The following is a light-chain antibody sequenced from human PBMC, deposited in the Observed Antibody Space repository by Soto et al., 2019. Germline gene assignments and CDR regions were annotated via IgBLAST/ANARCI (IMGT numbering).Light chain of an antibody. CDR3: QSYDRGLKV. Sequence: QSVLTQPPSVSGTPGQRVTISCSGSSSNIGNNFVYWYQHLPGAAPTLVVYSDNHRPSGVPVRFSGSKSGTSASLTISGLRSEDEATYYCQSYDRGLKVFGGGTKVTVL. V-gene: IGLV1-47*01. J-gene: IGLJ3*02. CDR2: SDN. CDR1: SSNIGNNF.